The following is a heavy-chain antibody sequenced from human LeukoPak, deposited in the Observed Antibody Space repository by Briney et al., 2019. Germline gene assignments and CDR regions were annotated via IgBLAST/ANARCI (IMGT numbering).Heavy chain of an antibody. D-gene: IGHD6-19*01. V-gene: IGHV4-4*07. Sequence: SETLSLTCTVSGGSISSYYWSWIRQPAGKGLEWIGRIYTSGSTNYNPSLKSRVTMSVDTSKNQFSLKLSSVTAADTAVYYCASFVDYSSGWNDAFDIWGQGTMVTVSS. CDR3: ASFVDYSSGWNDAFDI. CDR2: IYTSGST. J-gene: IGHJ3*02. CDR1: GGSISSYY.